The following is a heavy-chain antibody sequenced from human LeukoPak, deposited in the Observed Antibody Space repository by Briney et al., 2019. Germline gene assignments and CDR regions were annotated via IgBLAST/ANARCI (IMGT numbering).Heavy chain of an antibody. V-gene: IGHV3-23*01. CDR1: GFTFSSHA. CDR2: LTGSGGST. Sequence: PGGSLRLSCAVSGFTFSSHAMSWVRQTPGKGLEWVSSLTGSGGSTYYADSVKGRFTISRDNSRNALYLQMNSLRAEDTALYYCAKDPAAVPFDSFDIWGQGTMVTVSS. CDR3: AKDPAAVPFDSFDI. J-gene: IGHJ3*02. D-gene: IGHD2-2*01.